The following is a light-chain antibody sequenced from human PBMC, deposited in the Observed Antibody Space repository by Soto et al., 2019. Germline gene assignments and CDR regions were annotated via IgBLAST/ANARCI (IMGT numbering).Light chain of an antibody. V-gene: IGLV2-14*01. Sequence: QSALTQPASVSGSPGQSITISCTGTSSDVGGYAYVSWYQQYPGKAPKLVISAVSNRPSGVSHRFSGSRSGNTASLTISRVEAGDEADYYCQVWDTTSDHFFFGTGTKLTVL. J-gene: IGLJ1*01. CDR2: AVS. CDR1: SSDVGGYAY. CDR3: QVWDTTSDHFF.